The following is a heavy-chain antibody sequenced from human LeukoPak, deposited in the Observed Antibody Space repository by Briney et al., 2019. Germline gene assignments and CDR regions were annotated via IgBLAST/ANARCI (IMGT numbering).Heavy chain of an antibody. CDR3: VRDGYYHDGSGFFHHFDY. Sequence: PGGSLRLSCAASGYNFSSYRMDWVRQAPGKGLEWVSSISRSSTNIHYTDSVKGRFTISRHNAKSSLYLQMDCLRAEDTAVYYCVRDGYYHDGSGFFHHFDYWGQGTLVAVSS. J-gene: IGHJ4*02. CDR2: ISRSSTNI. V-gene: IGHV3-21*01. D-gene: IGHD3-22*01. CDR1: GYNFSSYR.